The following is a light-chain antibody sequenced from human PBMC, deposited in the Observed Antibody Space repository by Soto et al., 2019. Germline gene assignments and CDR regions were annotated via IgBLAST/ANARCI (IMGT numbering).Light chain of an antibody. CDR3: QQANSFPLS. V-gene: IGKV1-12*01. CDR2: SAS. Sequence: DIQMTQLPSSMSASVGDRVTITCRASPGISRWVAWYHQKPGKAPNLRIYSASTLHSGVPSRFSGSGSGTDFTLTISSLQPEDLGTYDCQQANSFPLSIGPGTKVDMK. CDR1: PGISRW. J-gene: IGKJ3*01.